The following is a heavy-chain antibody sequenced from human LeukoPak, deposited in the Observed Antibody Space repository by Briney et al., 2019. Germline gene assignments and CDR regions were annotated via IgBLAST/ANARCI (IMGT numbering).Heavy chain of an antibody. CDR3: ARGARSVVPAASFDY. CDR1: GFTFSSYW. CDR2: IKQDGSEK. D-gene: IGHD2-2*01. V-gene: IGHV3-7*01. Sequence: GGSLRLSCAASGFTFSSYWMSWGRQAPGKGLEWVANIKQDGSEKYYVDSVKGRFTISRDNAKNSLYLQMNSLRAEDTAVYYCARGARSVVPAASFDYWGQGTLVTVSS. J-gene: IGHJ4*02.